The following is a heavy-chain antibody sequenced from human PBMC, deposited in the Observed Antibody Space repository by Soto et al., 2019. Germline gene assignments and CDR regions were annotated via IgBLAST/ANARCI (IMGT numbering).Heavy chain of an antibody. Sequence: GSLRLSCAASGFTFSSYAMSWVRQAPGKGLEWVSAISGSGGSTYYADSVKGRFTISRDNSKNTLYLQMNSLRAEDTAVYYCAKGYSGYDYYYYGMDVWGQGTTVNVS. CDR3: AKGYSGYDYYYYGMDV. CDR2: ISGSGGST. V-gene: IGHV3-23*01. CDR1: GFTFSSYA. D-gene: IGHD5-12*01. J-gene: IGHJ6*02.